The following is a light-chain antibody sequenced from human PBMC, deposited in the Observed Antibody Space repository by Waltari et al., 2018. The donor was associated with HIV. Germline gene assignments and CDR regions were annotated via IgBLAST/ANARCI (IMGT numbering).Light chain of an antibody. CDR3: QQYYTTPLT. J-gene: IGKJ4*01. CDR2: WAF. V-gene: IGKV4-1*01. Sequence: DIVMTQSPESLPVSLGERAPINCNSSQSLLYTSNNKNFLAWYQQKPGQPPKLLIYWAFTRESGVPDRFSGSGSGTDFTLTISGLQADDVAIYYCQQYYTTPLTFGGGTKVEI. CDR1: QSLLYTSNNKNF.